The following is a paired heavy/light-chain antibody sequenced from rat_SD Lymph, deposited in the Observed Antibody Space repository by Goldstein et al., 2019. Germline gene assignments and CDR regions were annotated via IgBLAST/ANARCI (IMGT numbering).Light chain of an antibody. V-gene: IGKV3S18*01. CDR3: QQSRESPPT. CDR1: QSVSISSINL. CDR2: RAS. J-gene: IGKJ1*01. Sequence: DIVLTQSPVLAVSLGQRATISCRASQSVSISSINLMHWYQQKPGQQPKLLIYRASNLASGIPARFSGSGSGTDFTLTIDPVQADDIAAYYCQQSRESPPTFGGGTKLELK.
Heavy chain of an antibody. CDR2: ISYDGSST. CDR1: GFTFSNYG. CDR3: TRGAPYYFDY. J-gene: IGHJ2*01. Sequence: EVQLVESGGGLVQPGRSMKLSCAASGFTFSNYGMAWVRQAPTKGLEWVATISYDGSSTYYRDSVKGRFTISRDNAKSTLYLQMNSLRSEDTATYYCTRGAPYYFDYWGQGVMVTVSS. V-gene: IGHV5-29*01. D-gene: IGHD3-1*01.